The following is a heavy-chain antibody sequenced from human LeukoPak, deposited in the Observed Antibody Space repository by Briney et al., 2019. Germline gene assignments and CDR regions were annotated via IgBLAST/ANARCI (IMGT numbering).Heavy chain of an antibody. CDR3: ARDRLSLGAFDI. CDR1: GGSISSSSYY. CDR2: IYYSGST. D-gene: IGHD7-27*01. J-gene: IGHJ3*02. V-gene: IGHV4-39*07. Sequence: SETLSLTCTVSGGSISSSSYYWGWIRQPPGKGLEWIGSIYYSGSTYYNPSLKSRVTISVDTSKNQFSLKLSSVTAADTAVYYCARDRLSLGAFDIWGQGTMVTVSS.